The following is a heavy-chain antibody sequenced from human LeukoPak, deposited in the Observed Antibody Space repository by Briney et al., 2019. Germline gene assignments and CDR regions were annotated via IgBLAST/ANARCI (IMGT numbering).Heavy chain of an antibody. CDR1: GGSISSSSYY. V-gene: IGHV4-39*01. Sequence: SETLSLTCTVSGGSISSSSYYWGWIRQPPGKGLEWIGSIYYSGSTYYNPSLKSRVTISVDTSKNQFSLKLSSVTAADTAVYYCARRQTYTFVVVPAPPQGAFDIWGQGTMVTVSS. CDR3: ARRQTYTFVVVPAPPQGAFDI. J-gene: IGHJ3*02. D-gene: IGHD2-2*01. CDR2: IYYSGST.